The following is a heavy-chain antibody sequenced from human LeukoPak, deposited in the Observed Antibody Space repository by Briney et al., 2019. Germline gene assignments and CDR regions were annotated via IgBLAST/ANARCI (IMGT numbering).Heavy chain of an antibody. CDR1: GYNFNSYW. J-gene: IGHJ4*02. V-gene: IGHV5-51*01. CDR3: ARQNDLHIDY. Sequence: GESMKISCKGSGYNFNSYWIGWVRQMPGKGLEWMGIIYAGDADTKYSPSFQGQVTISADKSISTAYVQWSSLKASDTAMYFCARQNDLHIDYWRQGTLVTVSS. CDR2: IYAGDADT. D-gene: IGHD1-1*01.